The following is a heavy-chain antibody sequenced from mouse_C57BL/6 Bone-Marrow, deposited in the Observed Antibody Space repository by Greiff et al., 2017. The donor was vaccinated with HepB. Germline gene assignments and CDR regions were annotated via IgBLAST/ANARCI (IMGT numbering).Heavy chain of an antibody. CDR3: ARYMIRGAMDY. CDR2: IRNKANGYTT. CDR1: GFTFTDYY. D-gene: IGHD2-4*01. V-gene: IGHV7-3*01. Sequence: EVKVVESGGGLVQPGGSLSLSCAASGFTFTDYYMSWVRQPPGKALEWLGFIRNKANGYTTEYSASVKGRFTISRDNSQSILYLQMNALRAEDSATYYCARYMIRGAMDYWGQGTSVTVSS. J-gene: IGHJ4*01.